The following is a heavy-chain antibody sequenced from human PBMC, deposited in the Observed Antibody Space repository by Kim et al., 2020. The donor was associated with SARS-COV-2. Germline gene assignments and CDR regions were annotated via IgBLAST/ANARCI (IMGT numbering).Heavy chain of an antibody. J-gene: IGHJ4*02. D-gene: IGHD2-2*01. CDR3: AREVRTEYCSSTSCYSGFDY. Sequence: SETLSLTCAVSGGSISSSNWWSWVRQPPGKGLEWIGEIYHSGSTNYNPSLKSRVTISVDKSKNQFSLKLSSVTAADTAVYYCAREVRTEYCSSTSCYSGFDYWGQGTLVTVSS. V-gene: IGHV4-4*02. CDR1: GGSISSSNW. CDR2: IYHSGST.